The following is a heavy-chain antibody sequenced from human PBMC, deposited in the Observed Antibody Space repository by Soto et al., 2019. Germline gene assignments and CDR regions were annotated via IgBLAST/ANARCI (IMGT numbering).Heavy chain of an antibody. D-gene: IGHD3-16*02. V-gene: IGHV3-48*01. Sequence: EVQLVESGGGFVQPGGSLRLSCAASGFTFNTFPMNWVRLAPGKGLEWLSHISSNSDAMYYADSVKGRFTISRDNARKSLYLQMNSLIVYDTAVYYCVRDYQYGFDMWGKGTMVTVSS. J-gene: IGHJ3*02. CDR3: VRDYQYGFDM. CDR2: ISSNSDAM. CDR1: GFTFNTFP.